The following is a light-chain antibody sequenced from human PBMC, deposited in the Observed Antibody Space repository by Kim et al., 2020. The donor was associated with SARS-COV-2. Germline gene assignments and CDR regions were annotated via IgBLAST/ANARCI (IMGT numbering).Light chain of an antibody. V-gene: IGLV3-21*04. CDR2: YDT. Sequence: SYELTQPPSVSVVPGQTARITCGGNNIGSKSVHWYQQKPGQAPVLVIYYDTDRPSGIPERFSGSNSGNTATLTISRVQAGDEADYYCQVWDSSSDHSVFG. CDR3: QVWDSSSDHSV. J-gene: IGLJ2*01. CDR1: NIGSKS.